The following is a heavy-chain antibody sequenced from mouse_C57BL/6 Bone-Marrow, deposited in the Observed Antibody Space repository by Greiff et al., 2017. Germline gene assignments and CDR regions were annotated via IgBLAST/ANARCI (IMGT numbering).Heavy chain of an antibody. J-gene: IGHJ4*01. CDR1: GFSLTSYG. Sequence: VQLVESGPGLVQPSQSLSITCTVSGFSLTSYGVHWVRQPPGKGLEWLGVIWSGGSTDYNAAFISRLSLSKDNSKSHVFFKMNSLQADDTAIYYCAKDGYDPYAMDYWGQGTSVTVSS. D-gene: IGHD2-2*01. CDR3: AKDGYDPYAMDY. V-gene: IGHV2-4*01. CDR2: IWSGGST.